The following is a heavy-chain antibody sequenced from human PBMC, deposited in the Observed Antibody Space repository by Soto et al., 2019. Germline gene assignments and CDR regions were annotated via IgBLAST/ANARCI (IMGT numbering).Heavy chain of an antibody. V-gene: IGHV3-33*01. Sequence: PGGSLRLSCAASGFTFSSYGMHWVRQAPGKGLEWVAVIWYDGSNKYYADSVKGRFTISRDNSKNTLYLQMNSLRAEDTAVYYCARDGGYSYGSLDYWGQGTLVTVSS. CDR3: ARDGGYSYGSLDY. CDR1: GFTFSSYG. D-gene: IGHD5-18*01. CDR2: IWYDGSNK. J-gene: IGHJ4*02.